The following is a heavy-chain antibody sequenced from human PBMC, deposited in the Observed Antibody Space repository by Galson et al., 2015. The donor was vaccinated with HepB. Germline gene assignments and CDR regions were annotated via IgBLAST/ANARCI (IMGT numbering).Heavy chain of an antibody. CDR1: GYTLTELS. J-gene: IGHJ6*02. V-gene: IGHV1-24*01. Sequence: SVKVSCKVSGYTLTELSMHWVRQAPGKGLEWMGGFDPEDGETIYAQKFQGRVTVTEDTSTDTAYMELSSLRSEDTAVYYCATSTKYGSGSYYYYYGMDVWGQGTTVTVSS. CDR3: ATSTKYGSGSYYYYYGMDV. D-gene: IGHD3-10*01. CDR2: FDPEDGET.